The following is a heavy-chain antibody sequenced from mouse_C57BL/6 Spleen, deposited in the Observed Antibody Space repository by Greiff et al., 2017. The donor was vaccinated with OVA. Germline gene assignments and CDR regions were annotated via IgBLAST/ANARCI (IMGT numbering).Heavy chain of an antibody. J-gene: IGHJ2*01. CDR3: ARSVYYGSSYLDY. Sequence: QVQLQQPGAELVRPGSSVQLSCQASGYTFTSYWLHWVTQRPIQGLEWIGNLDPSDSETHYYQKFKDKATLTVEKSSSTAYMQLSSLTSEDSAVYYCARSVYYGSSYLDYWGQGTTLTVSS. V-gene: IGHV1-52*01. CDR2: LDPSDSET. D-gene: IGHD1-1*01. CDR1: GYTFTSYW.